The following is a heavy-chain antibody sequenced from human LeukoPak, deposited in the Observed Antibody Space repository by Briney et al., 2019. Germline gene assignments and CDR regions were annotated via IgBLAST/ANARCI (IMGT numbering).Heavy chain of an antibody. D-gene: IGHD3-9*01. Sequence: GSLRLSCAASTFSLSRYAMHWVRQAPGKGLEWVSSISSSSSYIYYADSVKGRFTISRDNAKNSLYLQMNSLRAEDTAVYYRARGVRYFDWLFVFDYWGQGTLVTVSS. CDR3: ARGVRYFDWLFVFDY. CDR2: ISSSSSYI. CDR1: TFSLSRYA. J-gene: IGHJ4*02. V-gene: IGHV3-21*01.